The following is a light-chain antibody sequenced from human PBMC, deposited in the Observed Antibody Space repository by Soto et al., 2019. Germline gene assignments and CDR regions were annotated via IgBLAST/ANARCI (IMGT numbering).Light chain of an antibody. CDR1: ESVSNKY. CDR3: QQCGTSPPWT. CDR2: GAS. J-gene: IGKJ1*01. Sequence: EIVLTQSPGTLSLSPGERATLSCRASESVSNKYLAWYQQKPGQPPRLLIYGASNRATGIPDRFSGSGSGTDFTLTISRLEPEDFAVYFCQQCGTSPPWTFGQGTKVEIK. V-gene: IGKV3-20*01.